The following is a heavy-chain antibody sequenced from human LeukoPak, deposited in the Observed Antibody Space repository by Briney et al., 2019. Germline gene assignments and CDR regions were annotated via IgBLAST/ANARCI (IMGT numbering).Heavy chain of an antibody. CDR3: TKFVTVTVPNWIDP. CDR1: GGSISGSF. V-gene: IGHV4-59*01. D-gene: IGHD4-17*01. CDR2: IYYTGAA. J-gene: IGHJ5*02. Sequence: SETLSLTCTVSGGSISGSFWSWIRQSPGEGLEFIGYIYYTGAASYNPSLNSRVSMSVDMSKNQFSLKLNSVSAADTAVYYCTKFVTVTVPNWIDPWGQGILVTVSS.